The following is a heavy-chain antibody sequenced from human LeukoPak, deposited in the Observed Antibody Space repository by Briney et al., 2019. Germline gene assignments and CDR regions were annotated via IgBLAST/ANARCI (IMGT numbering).Heavy chain of an antibody. Sequence: SETLSLTCTVSGGSISSYYWSWIRQPAGKGLEWIGRIYTSGSTNYNPSLKSRVTMSVDTSKNQFSLRLSSVTAADTAVYYCARDLEYCSGGTCYWGGFEIWGQGTMVTVSS. D-gene: IGHD2-15*01. J-gene: IGHJ3*02. CDR3: ARDLEYCSGGTCYWGGFEI. CDR2: IYTSGST. V-gene: IGHV4-4*07. CDR1: GGSISSYY.